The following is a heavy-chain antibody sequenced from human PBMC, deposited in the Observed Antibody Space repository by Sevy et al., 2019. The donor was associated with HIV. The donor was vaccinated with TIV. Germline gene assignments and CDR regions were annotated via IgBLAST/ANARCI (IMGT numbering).Heavy chain of an antibody. Sequence: SETLSITCTVSGGSISSSRYYWGWIRQPPGKGLEWIGSIYYSGSTYYNPSLKSRVTISVDTSKNQFSLKLSSVTAADMAVYYCARGLNYYYYGIDVRGQGTTVTVSS. J-gene: IGHJ6*02. CDR1: GGSISSSRYY. CDR3: ARGLNYYYYGIDV. CDR2: IYYSGST. D-gene: IGHD5-12*01. V-gene: IGHV4-39*01.